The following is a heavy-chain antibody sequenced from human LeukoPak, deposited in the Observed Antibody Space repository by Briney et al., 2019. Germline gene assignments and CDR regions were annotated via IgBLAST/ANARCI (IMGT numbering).Heavy chain of an antibody. CDR3: ASRCCGRDSSSWYG. CDR1: GYTFTSYW. D-gene: IGHD6-13*01. J-gene: IGHJ3*01. CDR2: IYPGDSDT. Sequence: KVSRKASGYTFTSYWIGWVRQMPGKGLEWMGIIYPGDSDTRYSPSFQGQVTISADKSISTAYLQWSSLKASDTAMYYCASRCCGRDSSSWYGWGQGTMVTVSS. V-gene: IGHV5-51*01.